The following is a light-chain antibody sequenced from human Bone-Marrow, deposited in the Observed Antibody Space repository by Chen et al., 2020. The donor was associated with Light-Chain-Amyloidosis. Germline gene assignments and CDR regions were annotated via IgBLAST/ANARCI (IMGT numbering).Light chain of an antibody. Sequence: QSALTQPASVSGSPGQSITISCTGTSSDVGGYKYVSWYQQHPGKAPKVMIYDVSNRPSGVSNRFSGSKSGNTASLTSSGLQAEDEAEYFCSSYTRSNTVVFGGGTKLTVL. CDR1: SSDVGGYKY. CDR3: SSYTRSNTVV. V-gene: IGLV2-14*03. CDR2: DVS. J-gene: IGLJ2*01.